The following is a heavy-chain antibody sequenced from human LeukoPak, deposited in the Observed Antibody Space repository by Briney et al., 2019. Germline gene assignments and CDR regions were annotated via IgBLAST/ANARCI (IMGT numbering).Heavy chain of an antibody. CDR2: ISGDSSYI. J-gene: IGHJ6*03. CDR3: ARGDGKSYGFNYYYYMDV. Sequence: PGGSLRLSCAASGFTFSRYSMNWVRQAPGKGLEWVSSISGDSSYIYNADSVKGRFTISRDNAKNSLFLQMNSLRAEDTAVYYCARGDGKSYGFNYYYYMDVWGKGTTVTVSS. D-gene: IGHD5-18*01. CDR1: GFTFSRYS. V-gene: IGHV3-21*01.